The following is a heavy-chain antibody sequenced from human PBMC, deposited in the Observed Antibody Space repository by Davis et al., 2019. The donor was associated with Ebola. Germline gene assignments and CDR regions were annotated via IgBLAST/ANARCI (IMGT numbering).Heavy chain of an antibody. CDR2: IGTADDT. J-gene: IGHJ6*02. Sequence: GGSLRLSCAASGFTFSSYDMYWVRQATGKGLEWVSAIGTADDTYYPGSVKGRFTISRENAKNSLYLQMNSLRSEDTAVYYCARGVIAARLHVNGMDVWGQGTTVTVSS. CDR3: ARGVIAARLHVNGMDV. CDR1: GFTFSSYD. D-gene: IGHD6-6*01. V-gene: IGHV3-13*01.